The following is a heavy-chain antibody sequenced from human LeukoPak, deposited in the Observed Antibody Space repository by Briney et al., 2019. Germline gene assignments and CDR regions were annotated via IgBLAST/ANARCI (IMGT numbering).Heavy chain of an antibody. V-gene: IGHV4-31*03. CDR3: ARQGGSYYTPFDS. CDR2: IYYSGST. J-gene: IGHJ4*02. D-gene: IGHD1-26*01. Sequence: SETLSLTCTVSGGSISSGGYYWSWIRQHPGKGLEWIGYIYYSGSTYYNTSLKSRVTISVDTSKNQFSLKLSSVTAADTAVYYCARQGGSYYTPFDSWGQGTLVTVSS. CDR1: GGSISSGGYY.